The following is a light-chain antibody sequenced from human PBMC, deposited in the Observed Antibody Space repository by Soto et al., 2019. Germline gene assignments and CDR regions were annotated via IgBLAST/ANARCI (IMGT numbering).Light chain of an antibody. CDR3: QQYGDSPMYT. CDR1: QSVSSSH. J-gene: IGKJ2*01. V-gene: IGKV3-20*01. CDR2: GAS. Sequence: EIVLTQSPGTLSSSPGERATLSCSASQSVSSSHLAWYQQKPGQAPRLLIYGASSRATGIPDRFSGSGSGTDFTLTIRRLEPEDFEVYFCQQYGDSPMYTFGQGTKLEI.